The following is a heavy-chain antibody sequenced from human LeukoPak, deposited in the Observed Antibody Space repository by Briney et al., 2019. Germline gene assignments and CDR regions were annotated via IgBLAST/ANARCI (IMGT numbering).Heavy chain of an antibody. V-gene: IGHV3-48*01. CDR1: GFTFSNYN. Sequence: GGSLRLSCAASGFTFSNYNMNWVRQAPGKGLEWVSYISRSSSTLYYADSVKGRFTISRDNGRNSLYLQMNSLGGEDTAVFYCARGRDDYSTDAFDIWGQGTMVTVSS. CDR2: ISRSSSTL. D-gene: IGHD4-11*01. CDR3: ARGRDDYSTDAFDI. J-gene: IGHJ3*02.